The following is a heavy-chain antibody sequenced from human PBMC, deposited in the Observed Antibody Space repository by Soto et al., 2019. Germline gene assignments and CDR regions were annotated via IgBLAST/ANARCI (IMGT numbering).Heavy chain of an antibody. D-gene: IGHD3-22*01. CDR1: GFTFSSYG. CDR3: AKDRYDSSGYPDAFDI. V-gene: IGHV3-30*18. J-gene: IGHJ3*02. CDR2: ISYDGSNK. Sequence: QVQLVESGGGVVQPGRSLRLSCAASGFTFSSYGMHWVRQAPGKGLEWVAVISYDGSNKYYADSVKGRFTISRYNSKNTLYLQMNSLRAEDTAAYYCAKDRYDSSGYPDAFDIWGQGTMVTVSS.